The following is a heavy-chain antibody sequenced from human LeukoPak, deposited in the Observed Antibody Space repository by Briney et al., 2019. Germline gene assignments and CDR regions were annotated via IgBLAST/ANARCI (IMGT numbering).Heavy chain of an antibody. CDR3: ARVMYCSSTSCYDPVDI. CDR2: IYYSGST. V-gene: IGHV4-39*07. D-gene: IGHD2-2*01. J-gene: IGHJ3*02. CDR1: GGSISSSSYY. Sequence: SETLSLTCTVSGGSISSSSYYWGWIRQPPGKGLEWIGSIYYSGSTYYNPSLKSRVTISVDTSKNQFSLKLSSVTAADTAVYYCARVMYCSSTSCYDPVDIWGQGTMVTVSS.